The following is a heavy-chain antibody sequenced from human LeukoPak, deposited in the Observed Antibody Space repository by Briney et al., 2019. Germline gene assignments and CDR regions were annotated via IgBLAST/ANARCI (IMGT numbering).Heavy chain of an antibody. CDR2: INPNSGGT. CDR1: GYTFTGYY. J-gene: IGHJ4*02. D-gene: IGHD3-10*01. CDR3: ARGPLWFGELPAYYFDY. V-gene: IGHV1-2*02. Sequence: ASVKVSCKASGYTFTGYYMHWVRRAPGQGLEWMGWINPNSGGTNYAQKFQGRVTMTRDTSISTAYMELSRLRSDDTAVYYCARGPLWFGELPAYYFDYWGQGTLVTVSS.